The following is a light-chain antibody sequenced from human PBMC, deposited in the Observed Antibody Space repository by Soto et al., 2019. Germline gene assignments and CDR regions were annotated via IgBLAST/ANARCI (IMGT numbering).Light chain of an antibody. CDR2: AAS. V-gene: IGKV1-27*01. CDR3: QKYNSSPRT. Sequence: DIQMTQSPSSLSASVGDRVTITCRASQGISNYLAWYQQKPGKVPKLLIYAASTLQSGVPSRCRGSGSGTDFTLTISSLQSEDVATDYCQKYNSSPRTFGQGTKVEIK. J-gene: IGKJ1*01. CDR1: QGISNY.